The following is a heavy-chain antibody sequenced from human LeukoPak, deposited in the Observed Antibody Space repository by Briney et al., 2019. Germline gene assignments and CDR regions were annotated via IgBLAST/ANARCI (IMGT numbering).Heavy chain of an antibody. J-gene: IGHJ3*02. CDR3: AGSGSYPHTHDAFDI. D-gene: IGHD1-26*01. V-gene: IGHV1-18*01. CDR1: GYTFTSYG. CDR2: ISAHNGNT. Sequence: ASVKVSCKASGYTFTSYGISWVRQAPGQGLEWMGWISAHNGNTNYAQKLQGRVTMTTDTSTSTAYMELRSLRSDDTAVYYCAGSGSYPHTHDAFDIWGQGTMVTVSS.